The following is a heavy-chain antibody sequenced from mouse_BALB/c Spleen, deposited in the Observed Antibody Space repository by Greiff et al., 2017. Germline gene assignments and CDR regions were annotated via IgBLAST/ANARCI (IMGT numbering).Heavy chain of an antibody. V-gene: IGHV1S41*01. CDR2: IAPGSGST. CDR1: GYTFTSYW. CDR3: ARHTTVVAYYAMDY. J-gene: IGHJ4*01. Sequence: DLVKPGASVKLSCKASGYTFTSYWINWIKQRPGQGLAWIGRIAPGSGSTYYNEMFKGKATLTVDTSSSTPYIQLSSLSSEDSAVYFCARHTTVVAYYAMDYWGQETSVTVSS. D-gene: IGHD1-1*01.